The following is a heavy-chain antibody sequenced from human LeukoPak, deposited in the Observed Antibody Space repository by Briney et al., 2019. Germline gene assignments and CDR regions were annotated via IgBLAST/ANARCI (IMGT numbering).Heavy chain of an antibody. V-gene: IGHV3-23*01. CDR2: ISGSGGST. J-gene: IGHJ4*02. D-gene: IGHD4-17*01. Sequence: GGSLRLSCAASGFTFSSYAMSWVRQAPGKGLEWVSAISGSGGSTYYADSVKGRFTISRDNSKNTLYLQMNSLRAEDTAVYYCAKEGRPTTVTTWGYFDYWGQGTLVTVSS. CDR3: AKEGRPTTVTTWGYFDY. CDR1: GFTFSSYA.